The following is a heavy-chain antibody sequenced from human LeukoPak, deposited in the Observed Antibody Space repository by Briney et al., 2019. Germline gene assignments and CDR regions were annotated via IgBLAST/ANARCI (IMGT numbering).Heavy chain of an antibody. CDR3: AKREASGTYDSFDY. D-gene: IGHD1-26*01. CDR1: GFTFSSFA. CDR2: ISGNGGGST. V-gene: IGHV3-23*01. Sequence: GGSLRLSCAASGFTFSSFAMGWVRQASGKGLEWVSAISGNGGGSTSYADSVKGRFTMSRDNFRNTLYLQMNSLRAEDTAVYYCAKREASGTYDSFDYWGQGALVTVSS. J-gene: IGHJ4*02.